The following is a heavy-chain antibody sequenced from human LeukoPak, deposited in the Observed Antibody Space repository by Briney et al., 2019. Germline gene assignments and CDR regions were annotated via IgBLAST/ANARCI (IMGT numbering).Heavy chain of an antibody. CDR3: ARDQSLQLWFELIPTCFDY. J-gene: IGHJ4*02. D-gene: IGHD5-18*01. CDR1: GFTFRSQA. V-gene: IGHV3-23*01. CDR2: IYENGGTT. Sequence: PGGSLRLSCVGSGFTFRSQAISWVRQAPKKGLEFVSGIYENGGTTYYADSVKGRFSISRDNAKNSLYLQMNSLRDEDTAVYYCARDQSLQLWFELIPTCFDYWGQGTLVTVSS.